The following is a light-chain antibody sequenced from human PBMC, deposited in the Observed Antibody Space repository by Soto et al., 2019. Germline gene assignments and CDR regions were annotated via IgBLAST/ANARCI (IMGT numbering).Light chain of an antibody. V-gene: IGLV2-14*03. CDR3: NSYTTSSTLV. Sequence: QSVLTQPASVSGSPGQSITISCTGTSSDVGGYNYVSWYQQHPGKAPKLMIYDVSNRPSGVSNRFSGSKSGNTAYLTISGLQDEDEADYYCNSYTTSSTLVFGGGTQLTVL. J-gene: IGLJ2*01. CDR2: DVS. CDR1: SSDVGGYNY.